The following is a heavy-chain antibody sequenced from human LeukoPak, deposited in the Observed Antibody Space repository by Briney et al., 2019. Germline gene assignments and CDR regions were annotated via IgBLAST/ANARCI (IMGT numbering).Heavy chain of an antibody. V-gene: IGHV4-31*03. Sequence: SETLSLTCTVSGGSISSGGYYWSWIRQHPGKGLEWIGKVYYSGSTYYNPSLKSRVTISVDTSKNQFSLKLSSVTAADTAVYYCAREARKLLWFGELLSGYFDYWGQGTLVTVSS. J-gene: IGHJ4*02. D-gene: IGHD3-10*01. CDR2: VYYSGST. CDR1: GGSISSGGYY. CDR3: AREARKLLWFGELLSGYFDY.